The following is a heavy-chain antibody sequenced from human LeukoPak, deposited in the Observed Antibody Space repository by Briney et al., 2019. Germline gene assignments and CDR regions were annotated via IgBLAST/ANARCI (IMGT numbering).Heavy chain of an antibody. CDR2: VDPKDGAT. J-gene: IGHJ4*02. CDR1: GYALTELS. V-gene: IGHV1-24*01. Sequence: GASVKVSCKVSGYALTELSIHWVRPAPGKGFEWMGGVDPKDGATVYAQNFQGRVTVTDDRPTGTTYMELSGLTSEDTALYYCAGDGLVSGGSYYHGYWGQGTLVTVSS. D-gene: IGHD3-10*01. CDR3: AGDGLVSGGSYYHGY.